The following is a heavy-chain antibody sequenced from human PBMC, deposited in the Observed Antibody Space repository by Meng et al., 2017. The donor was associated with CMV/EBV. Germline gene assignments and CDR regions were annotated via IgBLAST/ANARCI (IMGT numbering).Heavy chain of an antibody. V-gene: IGHV3-23*01. CDR1: GFTFSSYA. CDR2: ISGSGGST. Sequence: SGASTGFTFSSYAMSWVRQAPGKGLEWVSAISGSGGSTYYADSVKGRFTISRDNSKNTLYLQMNSLRAEDTAVYYCAKEQRDGYNDYWGQGTLVTVSS. D-gene: IGHD5-24*01. J-gene: IGHJ4*02. CDR3: AKEQRDGYNDY.